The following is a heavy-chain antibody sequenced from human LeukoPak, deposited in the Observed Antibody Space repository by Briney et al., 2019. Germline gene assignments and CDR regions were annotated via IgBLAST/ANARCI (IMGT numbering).Heavy chain of an antibody. CDR3: AKDIASRYCSSTSCYTTFDY. V-gene: IGHV3-53*05. CDR1: GFTVSSNY. CDR2: IYSGGST. D-gene: IGHD2-2*01. J-gene: IGHJ4*02. Sequence: GGSLRLSCAASGFTVSSNYMSWVRQAPGKGLEWVSVIYSGGSTYYADSVKGRFTLSRDNSKNTLYLQMNSLRAEDTAVYYCAKDIASRYCSSTSCYTTFDYWGQGTLVTVSS.